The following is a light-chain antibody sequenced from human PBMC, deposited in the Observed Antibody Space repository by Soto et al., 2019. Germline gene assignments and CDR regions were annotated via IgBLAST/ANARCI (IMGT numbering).Light chain of an antibody. J-gene: IGLJ3*02. Sequence: QSALTQPASVSGSPGQSITISCTGTSSDVGIYNYVSWYQQHPGKAPKLIICEVSNRPSGISNRFSGSKSGNTASLTISGLRAEDEADYYCTSFTTSSIWVFGGGTKVTVL. CDR3: TSFTTSSIWV. CDR1: SSDVGIYNY. CDR2: EVS. V-gene: IGLV2-14*01.